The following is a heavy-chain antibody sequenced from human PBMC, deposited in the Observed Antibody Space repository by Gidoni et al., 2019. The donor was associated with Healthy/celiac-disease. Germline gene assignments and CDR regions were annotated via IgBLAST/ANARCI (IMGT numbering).Heavy chain of an antibody. J-gene: IGHJ6*02. V-gene: IGHV4-34*01. D-gene: IGHD3-3*01. CDR2: IKQSGST. CDR3: ASRLLSQELYYYYGMDV. Sequence: QVQLQQWCAGPLTPSATLSLTCAVNAGPFSGYYWSWIRQPPGQGLEWLGEIKQSGSTNYNPSLKSRVTISVDTSKNQFSLKLSSVTAADTAVYYCASRLLSQELYYYYGMDVWGQGTTVTVSS. CDR1: AGPFSGYY.